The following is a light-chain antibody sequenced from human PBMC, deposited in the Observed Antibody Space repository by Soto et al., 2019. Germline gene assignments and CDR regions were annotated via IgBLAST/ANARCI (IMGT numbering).Light chain of an antibody. Sequence: DIQMTQSPSSLSAAIGDRVTSTCQASQNINNYLNWYQQKPGRAPKLLIYDASNLEAGVPSRFRGSGSGTDFTFTISRLQPEDIATYYCQQYENLPTFGQGTRLEI. V-gene: IGKV1-33*01. CDR3: QQYENLPT. J-gene: IGKJ5*01. CDR2: DAS. CDR1: QNINNY.